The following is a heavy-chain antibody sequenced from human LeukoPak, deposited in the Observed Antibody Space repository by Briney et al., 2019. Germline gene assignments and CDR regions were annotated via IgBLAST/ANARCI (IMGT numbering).Heavy chain of an antibody. CDR2: ISGSGGST. D-gene: IGHD2-2*01. CDR1: GFTFSSYA. Sequence: GGSLRLSCAASGFTFSSYAMSWVRQAPGKGLEWVSAISGSGGSTYYADSVKGRFTISRDNSKNTLYLQMNSLRTEDTAVYYCAKPDPGSYCSSTSCYPYYYYYYMDVWGKGTTATVSS. V-gene: IGHV3-23*01. CDR3: AKPDPGSYCSSTSCYPYYYYYYMDV. J-gene: IGHJ6*03.